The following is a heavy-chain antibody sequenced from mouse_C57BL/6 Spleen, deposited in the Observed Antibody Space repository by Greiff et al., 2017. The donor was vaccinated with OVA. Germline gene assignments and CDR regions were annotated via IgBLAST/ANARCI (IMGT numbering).Heavy chain of an antibody. J-gene: IGHJ2*01. D-gene: IGHD2-1*01. CDR3: ARGDGNFYYFDY. Sequence: VHLVESGPGLVQPSQSLSITCTVSGFSLTSYGVHWVRQSPGKGLEWLGVIWSGGSTDYNAAFISRLSISKDNSKSQVFFKMNSLQADDTAIYYCARGDGNFYYFDYWGQGTTLTVSS. V-gene: IGHV2-2*01. CDR1: GFSLTSYG. CDR2: IWSGGST.